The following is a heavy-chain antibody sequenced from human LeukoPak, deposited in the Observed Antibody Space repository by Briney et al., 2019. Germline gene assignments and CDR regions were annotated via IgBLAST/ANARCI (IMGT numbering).Heavy chain of an antibody. CDR3: ARDGGSGWYNY. CDR2: IHRGST. V-gene: IGHV4-4*07. Sequence: PSETLSLTCTVSGDSINNYYWNWIRQPAGKGLEWIGRIHRGSTNYNPSLKSRITMSLDTSKSQFSLKLSSVTAADTAVYYCARDGGSGWYNYWGQGTLVTVSS. CDR1: GDSINNYY. D-gene: IGHD6-19*01. J-gene: IGHJ4*02.